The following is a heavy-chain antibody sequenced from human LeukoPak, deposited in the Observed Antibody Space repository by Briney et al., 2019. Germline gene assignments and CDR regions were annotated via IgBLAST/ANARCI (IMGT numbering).Heavy chain of an antibody. CDR1: GGTFSSYA. Sequence: ASVKVSCKASGGTFSSYAISWVRQAPGQGLEWMGRINPNTGGTNYAQKLQGRVTMTTDTSTSTAYMELRSLRSDDTAVYYCAREGAYSYGPRDFDYWGQGTLVTVSS. CDR3: AREGAYSYGPRDFDY. J-gene: IGHJ4*02. D-gene: IGHD5-18*01. CDR2: INPNTGGT. V-gene: IGHV1-18*01.